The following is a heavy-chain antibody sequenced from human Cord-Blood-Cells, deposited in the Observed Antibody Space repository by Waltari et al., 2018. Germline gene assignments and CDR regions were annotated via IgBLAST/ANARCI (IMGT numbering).Heavy chain of an antibody. CDR2: INPNIGGT. CDR1: GYTFTGYY. V-gene: IGHV1-2*02. Sequence: QVQLVQSGAEVKKPGASVKVSCKASGYTFTGYYMHWVRQAPGQGLEWMGWINPNIGGTNYAQKFQGRVTMTRDTSISTAYMELSRLRSDDTAVYYCAREALSSSNWFDPWGQGTLVTVSS. CDR3: AREALSSSNWFDP. J-gene: IGHJ5*02. D-gene: IGHD6-6*01.